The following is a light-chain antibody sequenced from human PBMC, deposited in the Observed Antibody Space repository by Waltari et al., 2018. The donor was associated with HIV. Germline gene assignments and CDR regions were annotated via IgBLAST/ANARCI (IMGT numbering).Light chain of an antibody. V-gene: IGLV2-8*01. J-gene: IGLJ3*02. CDR3: SSYGDSLRVL. CDR1: SSDIGASDS. Sequence: QSALTQPPSASGSLGQSVTLPCTGSSSDIGASDSVSWFQQHPRSAPKLLLYEVTRRPSSVSDRFSGSRSGSTAFLTVAGLQPDDEATYFCSSYGDSLRVLFGGGTNVTVL. CDR2: EVT.